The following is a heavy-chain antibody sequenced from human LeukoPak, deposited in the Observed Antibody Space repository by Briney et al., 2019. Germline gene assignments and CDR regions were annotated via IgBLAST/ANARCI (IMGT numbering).Heavy chain of an antibody. J-gene: IGHJ6*02. V-gene: IGHV4-59*01. CDR1: GGSISSYY. Sequence: PSETLSLTCTVSGGSISSYYWSWIRQPPGGGLEWIGYIYYSGSTNYNPSLKSRVTISVDTSKNQFSLKLSSVTAADTAVYYCARDQVDDFYGMDVWGQGTTVTVSS. CDR2: IYYSGST. CDR3: ARDQVDDFYGMDV. D-gene: IGHD3-3*01.